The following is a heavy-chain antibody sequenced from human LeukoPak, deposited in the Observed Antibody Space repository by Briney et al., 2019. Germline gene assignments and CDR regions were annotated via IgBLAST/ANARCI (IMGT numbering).Heavy chain of an antibody. V-gene: IGHV1-24*01. J-gene: IGHJ6*02. Sequence: GASVTVSCKVSGYTLTELSMHWVRQAPGKGLEWMGGFDPEDGETIYAQKFQGRVTMTEDTSTDTAYMELSSLRSEDTAVYYCARLSSSWYAPTYYYGMDVWGQGTTVTVSS. CDR2: FDPEDGET. CDR1: GYTLTELS. D-gene: IGHD6-13*01. CDR3: ARLSSSWYAPTYYYGMDV.